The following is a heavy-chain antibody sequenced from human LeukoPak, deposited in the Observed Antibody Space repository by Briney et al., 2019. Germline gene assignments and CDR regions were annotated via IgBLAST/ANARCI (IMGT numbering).Heavy chain of an antibody. CDR3: ARGYYYDSSGYPYYFDY. V-gene: IGHV3-21*01. D-gene: IGHD3-22*01. Sequence: GGSLRLSCAASGFTFSSYSMNWVRQAPGKGLEWVSSISSSSSYIYYADSVKGRFTISRDNSKKRLYLQMNSLRADDTAVYYCARGYYYDSSGYPYYFDYWGQGTLVTVSS. J-gene: IGHJ4*02. CDR1: GFTFSSYS. CDR2: ISSSSSYI.